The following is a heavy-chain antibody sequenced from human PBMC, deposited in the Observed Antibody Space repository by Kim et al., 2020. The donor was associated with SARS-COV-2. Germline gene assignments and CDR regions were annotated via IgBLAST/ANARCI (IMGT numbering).Heavy chain of an antibody. CDR2: ISAYNGNT. CDR3: ARDTLWFGELRSYYGMDV. J-gene: IGHJ6*02. D-gene: IGHD3-10*01. V-gene: IGHV1-18*01. Sequence: ASVKVSCKASGYAFTNYGISWVRQAPGQGLEWMGWISAYNGNTNYAQNLQGRVTMTTDTSTRTAYMELRSLRSDDTAVYYCARDTLWFGELRSYYGMDVWGLGTTVTVSS. CDR1: GYAFTNYG.